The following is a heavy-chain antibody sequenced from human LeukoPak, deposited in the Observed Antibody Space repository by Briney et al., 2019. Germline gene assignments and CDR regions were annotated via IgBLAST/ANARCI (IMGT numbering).Heavy chain of an antibody. D-gene: IGHD1-26*01. CDR1: VYTFTSYG. J-gene: IGHJ4*02. CDR2: ISAYNGNT. V-gene: IGHV1-18*01. CDR3: ARDVLMYSGSYPFIDY. Sequence: ASVTVSCKASVYTFTSYGISWVRQAPGQGLEWMGWISAYNGNTNYAQKLQGRVTMTTDTSTSTAYMELRSLRSDDTAVYYCARDVLMYSGSYPFIDYWGQGTLVTVSS.